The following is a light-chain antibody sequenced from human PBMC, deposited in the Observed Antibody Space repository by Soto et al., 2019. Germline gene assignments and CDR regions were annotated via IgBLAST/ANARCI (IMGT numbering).Light chain of an antibody. CDR3: QQYNSYWT. CDR1: QSISSW. V-gene: IGKV1-5*01. Sequence: DIQMTQSPSTLSASVGDRVTITCRASQSISSWLAWYQQKPGKAPKLRIYDASSLESGVPSRFRGSGSGTEFTLTISSLQPDDFATYYCQQYNSYWTVGQGTKVEIK. CDR2: DAS. J-gene: IGKJ1*01.